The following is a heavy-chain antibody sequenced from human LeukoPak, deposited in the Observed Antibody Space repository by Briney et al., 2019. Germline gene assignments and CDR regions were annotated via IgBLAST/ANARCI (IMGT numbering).Heavy chain of an antibody. CDR1: GFTFSSYW. J-gene: IGHJ6*03. D-gene: IGHD3-9*01. Sequence: EGSLRLSCAASGFTFSSYWMSWVRQAPGKGLEWVAKIKQDGSEKYYVDSLKGRFTISRDNAKNSLCLQMNSLRAEDTAVYYCARDPLTLYNYYMDVWGKGTTVTVSS. V-gene: IGHV3-7*01. CDR3: ARDPLTLYNYYMDV. CDR2: IKQDGSEK.